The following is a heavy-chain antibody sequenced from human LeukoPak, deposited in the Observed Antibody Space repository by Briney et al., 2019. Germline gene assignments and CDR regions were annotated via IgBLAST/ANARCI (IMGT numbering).Heavy chain of an antibody. J-gene: IGHJ6*03. Sequence: GGTLRLSCAASGFTFSSYGMSWVRQAPGKGLEWVSAISGSGGSTYYADSVKGRFTISRDNSKNTLYLQMNSLRAEDTAVYYCARVAHDSSGYYYYYYYYMDVWGKGTTVTISS. V-gene: IGHV3-23*01. CDR3: ARVAHDSSGYYYYYYYYMDV. CDR1: GFTFSSYG. CDR2: ISGSGGST. D-gene: IGHD3-22*01.